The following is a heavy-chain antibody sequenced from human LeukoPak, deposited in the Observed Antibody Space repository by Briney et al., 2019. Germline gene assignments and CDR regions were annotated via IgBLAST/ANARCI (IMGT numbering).Heavy chain of an antibody. V-gene: IGHV4-59*12. CDR1: GGSISSYY. CDR2: IYYSGST. D-gene: IGHD2-2*01. Sequence: PSETLSLTCTVSGGSISSYYWSWIRQPPGKGLEWIGYIYYSGSTNYNPSLKSRVTISVDTSKNQFSLKLSSVTASDTSEFYCARGSCSSTSCYYYFDYWGQGTLVTVSS. CDR3: ARGSCSSTSCYYYFDY. J-gene: IGHJ4*02.